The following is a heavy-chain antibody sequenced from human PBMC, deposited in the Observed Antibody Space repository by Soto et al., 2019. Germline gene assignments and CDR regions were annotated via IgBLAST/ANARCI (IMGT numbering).Heavy chain of an antibody. V-gene: IGHV4-31*03. CDR1: GGSFSRGGYY. D-gene: IGHD3-16*01. CDR2: IYYSGNT. Sequence: SETLSLTCTVSGGSFSRGGYYWSWIRQHPGKGLEWIGYIYYSGNTSYNPSLKSRVIISVDTSENQFPLKLTSVTAADTAVYYCAREGALGKFEYWGQGTLVTVSS. CDR3: AREGALGKFEY. J-gene: IGHJ4*02.